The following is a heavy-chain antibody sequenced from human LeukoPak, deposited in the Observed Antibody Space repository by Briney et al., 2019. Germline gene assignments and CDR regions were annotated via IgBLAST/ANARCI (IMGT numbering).Heavy chain of an antibody. Sequence: GASVKVSCKASGYTFTSYDINWGRQATGQGLEWMGWMNPNSGKTGYAQKFQGRVTITRNTSISTAYMELSSLRSEDTAVYYCARGSEVFRNYYGSGMSVWFDPWGQGTLVTVSS. CDR3: ARGSEVFRNYYGSGMSVWFDP. D-gene: IGHD3-10*01. CDR1: GYTFTSYD. J-gene: IGHJ5*02. CDR2: MNPNSGKT. V-gene: IGHV1-8*03.